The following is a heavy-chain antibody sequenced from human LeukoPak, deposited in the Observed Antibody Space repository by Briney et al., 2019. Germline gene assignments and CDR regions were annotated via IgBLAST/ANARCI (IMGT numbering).Heavy chain of an antibody. V-gene: IGHV3-21*01. J-gene: IGHJ4*02. D-gene: IGHD3-10*01. CDR1: GFTFSSYA. Sequence: GGSLRLSCAASGFTFSSYAMTWVRQAPGKGLECVSSISNGGGTIYYADSVKGRFTISRDNTHNSLYLQMDSLRAEDTAVYYCARLRGFRNFDYWGQGTLVTVSS. CDR2: ISNGGGTI. CDR3: ARLRGFRNFDY.